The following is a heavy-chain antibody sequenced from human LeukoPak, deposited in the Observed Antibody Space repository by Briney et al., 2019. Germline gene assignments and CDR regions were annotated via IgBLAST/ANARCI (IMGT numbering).Heavy chain of an antibody. Sequence: GASVKVSCKASGYTFTSYAMNWVRQAPGQGLEWMGWINTNTGNPTYAQGFTGRFVFSLDTSVSTAYLQISSLKAEDTAVYYCARGEDIVVVPAAIINWFDPWGQGTLVTVSS. V-gene: IGHV7-4-1*02. J-gene: IGHJ5*02. CDR3: ARGEDIVVVPAAIINWFDP. CDR1: GYTFTSYA. CDR2: INTNTGNP. D-gene: IGHD2-2*01.